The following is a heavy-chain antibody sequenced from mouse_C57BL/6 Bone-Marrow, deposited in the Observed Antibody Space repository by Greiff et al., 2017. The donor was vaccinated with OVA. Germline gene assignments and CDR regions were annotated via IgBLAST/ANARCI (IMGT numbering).Heavy chain of an antibody. CDR2: IDPENGDT. CDR1: GFNIKDDY. Sequence: EVQRVESGAELVRPGASVKLSCTASGFNIKDDYMHWVKQRPEQGLEWIGWIDPENGDTEYASKFQGKATITADTSSNTAYLQLSSLTSEDTAVYYCITTVVARAFFDYWGQGTTLTVSS. D-gene: IGHD1-1*01. V-gene: IGHV14-4*01. J-gene: IGHJ2*01. CDR3: ITTVVARAFFDY.